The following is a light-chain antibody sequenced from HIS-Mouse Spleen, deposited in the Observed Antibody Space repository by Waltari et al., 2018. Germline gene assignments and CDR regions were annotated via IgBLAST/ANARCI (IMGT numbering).Light chain of an antibody. CDR3: QSYDSSVV. CDR2: GNS. J-gene: IGLJ2*01. Sequence: QSVLTPPPSVSGAPGLRVTISCTGSSSNLGAGYEVHWYQQLPGTAPKLLIYGNSNRPSGVPDRFSGSKSGTSASLAITGLQAEDEADYYCQSYDSSVVFGGGTKLTVL. V-gene: IGLV1-40*01. CDR1: SSNLGAGYE.